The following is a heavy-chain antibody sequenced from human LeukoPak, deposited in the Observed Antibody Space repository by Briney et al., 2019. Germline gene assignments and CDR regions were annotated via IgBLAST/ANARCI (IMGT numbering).Heavy chain of an antibody. CDR1: GGSFSGYY. V-gene: IGHV4-34*01. CDR2: INHSGST. CDR3: ARGPGFRNAFDI. D-gene: IGHD7-27*01. Sequence: SETLSLTCAVYGGSFSGYYWSWIRQPPGKGLEWIGEINHSGSTNYNPSLKSRVTISVDTSKNQFSLKLSSVTAADTAVYYCARGPGFRNAFDIWGQGTMVTVSS. J-gene: IGHJ3*02.